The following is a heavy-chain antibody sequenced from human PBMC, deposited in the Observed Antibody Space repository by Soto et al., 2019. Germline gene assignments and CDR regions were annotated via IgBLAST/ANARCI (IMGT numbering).Heavy chain of an antibody. CDR1: GYTFSSYG. D-gene: IGHD3-10*01. CDR3: ARDMEVIREPAFDY. Sequence: PGGSPELSCASCGYTFSSYGMHWSRKAQGKGLEWVAVISYDGRNKYYADSVKGRFTISRDNSKNTLYLQMNSLRAEDTAVYYCARDMEVIREPAFDYWGQGTLVTVSS. V-gene: IGHV3-30*03. J-gene: IGHJ4*02. CDR2: ISYDGRNK.